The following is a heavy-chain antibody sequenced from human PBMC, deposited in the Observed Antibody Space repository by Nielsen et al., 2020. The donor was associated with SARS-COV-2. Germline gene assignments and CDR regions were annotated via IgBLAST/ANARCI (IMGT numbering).Heavy chain of an antibody. D-gene: IGHD6-19*01. CDR3: ARGDRSVAGDYYYYYGMDV. CDR2: ISSSSSTI. J-gene: IGHJ6*02. Sequence: WIRQPPGKGLEWVSYISSSSSTIYYADSVKGRFTISRDNAKNSLYLQMNSLRAEDTAVYYCARGDRSVAGDYYYYYGMDVWGQGTTVTVSS. V-gene: IGHV3-48*01.